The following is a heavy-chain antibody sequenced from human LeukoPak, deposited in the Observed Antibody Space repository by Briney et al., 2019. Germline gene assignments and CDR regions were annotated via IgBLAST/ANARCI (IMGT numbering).Heavy chain of an antibody. J-gene: IGHJ4*02. V-gene: IGHV3-48*01. Sequence: PGGSLRLSCAASGFTFSTYNMNWVRQAPGKGLEWISYISSSSSTIYYTDSVKGRFTISRDNARNSLYLQMNSLRVEDAAVYYCARDRGSRADYWGQGTLVTVSS. CDR1: GFTFSTYN. CDR3: ARDRGSRADY. D-gene: IGHD1-26*01. CDR2: ISSSSSTI.